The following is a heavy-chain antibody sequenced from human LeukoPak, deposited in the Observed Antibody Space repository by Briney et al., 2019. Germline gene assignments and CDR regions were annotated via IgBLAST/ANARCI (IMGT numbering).Heavy chain of an antibody. D-gene: IGHD4-17*01. V-gene: IGHV3-30-3*01. CDR2: ISYDGSNK. J-gene: IGHJ4*02. Sequence: GGSLRLSCAASGFTFSSYVMHWVRQAPGKGLEWVAVISYDGSNKYYADSVKGRFTISRDNSQNTLYLQMNSLRADETAIYYCARAPGGFHGDYSPIAYWGQGTLVTVSS. CDR1: GFTFSSYV. CDR3: ARAPGGFHGDYSPIAY.